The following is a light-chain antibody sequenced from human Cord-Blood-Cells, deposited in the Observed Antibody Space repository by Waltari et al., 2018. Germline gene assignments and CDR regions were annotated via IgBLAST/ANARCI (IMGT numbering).Light chain of an antibody. Sequence: DIQMTQSPSTLSASVGDRVTITCRASQSISSWLAWYQQKPGKAPKLLIYDASSLESGVASRFSGSGSGTEFTLTISSLQPDDFATYYGQQYNSYSYTFGQGTKLEIK. CDR1: QSISSW. CDR3: QQYNSYSYT. J-gene: IGKJ2*01. V-gene: IGKV1-5*01. CDR2: DAS.